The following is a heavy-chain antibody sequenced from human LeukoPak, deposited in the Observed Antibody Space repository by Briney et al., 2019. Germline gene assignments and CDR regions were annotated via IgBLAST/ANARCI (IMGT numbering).Heavy chain of an antibody. V-gene: IGHV1-69*13. CDR3: AKVYSSSPQGGLISYFDY. Sequence: VASVKVSCKASGGTFSSYAISWVRQAPGQGLEWMGGIIPIFGTANYAQKFQGRVTITADESTSTAYMELSSLRSEDTAVYYCAKVYSSSPQGGLISYFDYWGQGTLVTVSS. D-gene: IGHD6-6*01. CDR1: GGTFSSYA. J-gene: IGHJ4*02. CDR2: IIPIFGTA.